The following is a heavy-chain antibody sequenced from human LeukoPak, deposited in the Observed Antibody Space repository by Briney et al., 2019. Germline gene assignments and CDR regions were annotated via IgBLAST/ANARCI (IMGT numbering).Heavy chain of an antibody. D-gene: IGHD3-22*01. V-gene: IGHV4-61*01. CDR3: ARAGDYDSSGYYYLLLFDY. CDR1: GGSVSSGSYY. J-gene: IGHJ4*02. Sequence: SETLSLTCTVSGGSVSSGSYYWSWIRQPPGKGLEWIGYIYYSGSTNYNPSLKSRVTISVDTSKNQFSLKLSSVTAADTAVYYCARAGDYDSSGYYYLLLFDYWGQGTLVTVSS. CDR2: IYYSGST.